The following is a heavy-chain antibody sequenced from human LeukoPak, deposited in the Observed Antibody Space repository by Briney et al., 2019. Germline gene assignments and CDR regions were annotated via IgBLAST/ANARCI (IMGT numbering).Heavy chain of an antibody. D-gene: IGHD3-9*01. V-gene: IGHV4-39*07. CDR1: GGSISSSRYY. J-gene: IGHJ4*02. CDR3: ARPTIFEYYFDS. Sequence: PSETLSLTCTVSGGSISSSRYYWGWIRQPPGKGLEWIGSIYYSGSTYYNPSLKSRVTISVDTSKNQFSLKLSSVTAADTAVYYCARPTIFEYYFDSWGQGTLVTVSS. CDR2: IYYSGST.